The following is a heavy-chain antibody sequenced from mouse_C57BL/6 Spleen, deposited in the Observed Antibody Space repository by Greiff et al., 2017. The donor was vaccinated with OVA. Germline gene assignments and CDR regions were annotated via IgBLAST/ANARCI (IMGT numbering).Heavy chain of an antibody. CDR1: GYTFTSYW. Sequence: VQLQQPGAELVKPGASVKLSCKASGYTFTSYWMQWVKQRPGQGLEWIGEIDPSDSYTNYNQKFKGKATLTVDTSSSTAYMQLSSLTSEDSAIYYCARRSAAQASSFAYWGQGTLVTVSA. CDR2: IDPSDSYT. V-gene: IGHV1-50*01. D-gene: IGHD3-2*02. J-gene: IGHJ3*01. CDR3: ARRSAAQASSFAY.